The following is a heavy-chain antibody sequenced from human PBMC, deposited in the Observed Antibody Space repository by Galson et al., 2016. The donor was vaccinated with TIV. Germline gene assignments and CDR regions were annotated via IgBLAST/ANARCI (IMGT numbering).Heavy chain of an antibody. Sequence: SLRLSCAGSGFTFSSYSMTWVRQAPGKGLEWVSYISDSSGSIYYADSVKGRFTISRDNSKNTLYLQMNSLTVEDTAVYYCAKDFVRAAHVPEAGINDYWGQGTLVTVSS. CDR3: AKDFVRAAHVPEAGINDY. J-gene: IGHJ4*02. V-gene: IGHV3-48*01. CDR2: ISDSSGSI. CDR1: GFTFSSYS. D-gene: IGHD6-19*01.